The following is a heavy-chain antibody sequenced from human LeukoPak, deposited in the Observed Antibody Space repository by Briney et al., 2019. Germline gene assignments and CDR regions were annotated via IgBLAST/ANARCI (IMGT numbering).Heavy chain of an antibody. Sequence: GGSLRLSCAASGFTFSSYSMNWVRQAPGKGLEWVSSISSSSSYIYYADSVKGRFTISRDNAKNSLYLQMNSLRAEDTAVYYCARGPAMILGRGRRPYYFDYWGQGTLVTVSS. CDR1: GFTFSSYS. D-gene: IGHD3/OR15-3a*01. CDR3: ARGPAMILGRGRRPYYFDY. V-gene: IGHV3-21*01. J-gene: IGHJ4*02. CDR2: ISSSSSYI.